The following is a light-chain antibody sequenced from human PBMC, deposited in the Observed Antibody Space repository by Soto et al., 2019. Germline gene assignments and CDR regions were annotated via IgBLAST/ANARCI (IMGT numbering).Light chain of an antibody. CDR1: QSVGAT. V-gene: IGKV3-15*01. CDR2: GAS. CDR3: QQYGDWPTT. J-gene: IGKJ1*01. Sequence: EMVMTQSPVTLSVFPWERATLSCRASQSVGATVAWYHQRPGQAPRLLISGASTRATGVPARVSASGSGTSFTLTITSLPSDDFGVYYCQQYGDWPTTFGQGTRVEIK.